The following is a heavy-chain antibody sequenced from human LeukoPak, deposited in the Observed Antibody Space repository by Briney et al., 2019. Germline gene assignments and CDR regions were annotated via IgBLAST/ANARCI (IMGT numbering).Heavy chain of an antibody. V-gene: IGHV1-18*01. J-gene: IGHJ4*02. CDR2: ISTYNGNT. D-gene: IGHD6-19*01. Sequence: ASVMVSCKASGYTFTSYGISWVRQAPGQGLEWMGWISTYNGNTHYAQKLQGRVTMTTDTSTSTAYMELRSLRSDDTAVYYCARSSLAVAGSVFDYWGQGTLVTVSS. CDR1: GYTFTSYG. CDR3: ARSSLAVAGSVFDY.